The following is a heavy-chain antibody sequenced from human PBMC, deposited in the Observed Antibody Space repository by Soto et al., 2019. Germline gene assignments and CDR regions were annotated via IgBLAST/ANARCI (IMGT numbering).Heavy chain of an antibody. Sequence: QVQLVQSWAAVKKPGSSVKVSCKASGGTFSSYTISWVRQAPGQGLEWMGRIIPILGIANYAQKFQGRVTITADKSTSTAYMELSSLRSEDTAVYYCARGLNGENAFDIWGQGTMVTVSA. V-gene: IGHV1-69*02. D-gene: IGHD3-10*01. CDR1: GGTFSSYT. J-gene: IGHJ3*02. CDR3: ARGLNGENAFDI. CDR2: IIPILGIA.